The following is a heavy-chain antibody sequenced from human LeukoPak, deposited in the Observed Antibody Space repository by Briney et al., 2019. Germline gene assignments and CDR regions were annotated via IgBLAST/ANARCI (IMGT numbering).Heavy chain of an antibody. D-gene: IGHD2-2*03. CDR1: EFSPTNFW. Sequence: GGSRRLSCVASEFSPTNFWMTWVRRAPGRGLEWVANIKHDGPVKFYVDSVKGRFTISRDNANNSLYLQMNSLSAEDTAVYYCATFVGIVSGTYTVPGGLLVWGKGTTVTASS. CDR3: ATFVGIVSGTYTVPGGLLV. J-gene: IGHJ6*04. CDR2: IKHDGPVK. V-gene: IGHV3-7*01.